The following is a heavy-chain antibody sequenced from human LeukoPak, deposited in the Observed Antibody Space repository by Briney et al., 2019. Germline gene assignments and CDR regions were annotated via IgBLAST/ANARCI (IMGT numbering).Heavy chain of an antibody. CDR2: INSDGSST. Sequence: GGSLRLSCAASGFTFSSYWMHWVRQAPGKGLVWVSRINSDGSSTSYADSVKGRFTISRDNAKNTLYLQMNSQRAEDTAVYYCARAGASHRSLDYWGQGTLVTVSS. J-gene: IGHJ4*02. CDR1: GFTFSSYW. CDR3: ARAGASHRSLDY. V-gene: IGHV3-74*01. D-gene: IGHD6-25*01.